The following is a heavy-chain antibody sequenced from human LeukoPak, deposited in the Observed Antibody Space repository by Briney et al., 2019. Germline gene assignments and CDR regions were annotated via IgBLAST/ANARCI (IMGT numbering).Heavy chain of an antibody. V-gene: IGHV3-23*01. J-gene: IGHJ4*02. CDR1: GFTFSRYA. Sequence: GGSLRLSCAASGFTFSRYAMGWVRQAPGKGLEWVSTISGSGGTTYYADSVKGRFTISRDHSKNTLYLQMNSLRADDTAVYYCAKVFGGKWLQPFDYWGRGTLVTVSS. CDR2: ISGSGGTT. CDR3: AKVFGGKWLQPFDY. D-gene: IGHD5-24*01.